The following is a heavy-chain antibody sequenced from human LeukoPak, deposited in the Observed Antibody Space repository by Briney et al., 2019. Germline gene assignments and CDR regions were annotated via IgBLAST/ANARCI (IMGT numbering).Heavy chain of an antibody. V-gene: IGHV1-46*01. CDR3: TTDLYYDFWSGLWFGESLSIY. J-gene: IGHJ4*02. D-gene: IGHD3-3*01. CDR2: INPSGGSI. Sequence: ASVKVSCKASGYTFTSYYMHWVRQAPGQGLEWMGIINPSGGSISYAQKFQGRVTMTRDTSTSTVYMELSSLKTEDTAVYYCTTDLYYDFWSGLWFGESLSIYWGQGTLVTVSS. CDR1: GYTFTSYY.